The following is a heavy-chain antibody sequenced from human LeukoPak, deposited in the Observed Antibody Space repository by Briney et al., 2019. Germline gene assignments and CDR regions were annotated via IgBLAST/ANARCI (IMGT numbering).Heavy chain of an antibody. CDR1: GFTFNTYT. D-gene: IGHD6-6*01. Sequence: GGSLRLSCAASGFTFNTYTMNWVRQAPGKGLEWVSSISTSSSSINYADSLKGRFTISRDNAKNSLYLQMNSLRAEDTAVYFCAMIEQVVSNVEGGYWGQGTLVTVSS. V-gene: IGHV3-21*01. CDR2: ISTSSSSI. CDR3: AMIEQVVSNVEGGY. J-gene: IGHJ4*02.